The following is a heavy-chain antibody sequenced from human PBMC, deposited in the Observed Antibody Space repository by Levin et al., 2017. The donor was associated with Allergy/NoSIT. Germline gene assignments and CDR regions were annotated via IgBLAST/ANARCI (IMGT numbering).Heavy chain of an antibody. J-gene: IGHJ4*02. CDR2: ISSSSTSI. CDR3: ARDPGGYRYGWADS. CDR1: GFTFSSYS. D-gene: IGHD5-18*01. Sequence: PGESLKISCAASGFTFSSYSMIWVRQTPGQGLECISYISSSSTSIYYVDSVKGRFTISRDNAKNSLYLQMNSLRADDTAIYYCARDPGGYRYGWADSWGQGTLVTVSS. V-gene: IGHV3-48*01.